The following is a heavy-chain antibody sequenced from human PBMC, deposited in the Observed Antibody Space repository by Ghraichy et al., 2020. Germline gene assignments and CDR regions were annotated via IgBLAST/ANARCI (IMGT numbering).Heavy chain of an antibody. D-gene: IGHD3-16*02. Sequence: GESLNISCTASGFTFGDYAMSWFRQAPGKGLEWVGFIRSKAYGGTTEYAASVKGRFTISRDDSKSIAYLQMNSLKTEDTAVYYCTRAYDYIWGSYRYTPVFDIWGQGTMVTVSS. CDR3: TRAYDYIWGSYRYTPVFDI. V-gene: IGHV3-49*03. CDR2: IRSKAYGGTT. CDR1: GFTFGDYA. J-gene: IGHJ3*02.